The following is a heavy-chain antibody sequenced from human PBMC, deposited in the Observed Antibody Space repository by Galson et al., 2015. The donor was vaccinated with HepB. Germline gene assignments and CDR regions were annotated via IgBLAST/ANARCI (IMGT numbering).Heavy chain of an antibody. CDR1: GYTFTGYY. J-gene: IGHJ4*02. D-gene: IGHD5-24*01. Sequence: SVKVSCKASGYTFTGYYMHWVRQAPGQGLEWMGRINPNSGNTGYAQKFQGRVTMTRNTSISTAYMELSSLRSEDTAVYYCATDAPPNGYNLIYWGQGTLVTVSS. CDR2: INPNSGNT. CDR3: ATDAPPNGYNLIY. V-gene: IGHV1-8*02.